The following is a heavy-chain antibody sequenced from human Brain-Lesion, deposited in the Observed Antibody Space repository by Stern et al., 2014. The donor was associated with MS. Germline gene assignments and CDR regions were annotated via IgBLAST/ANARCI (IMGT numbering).Heavy chain of an antibody. D-gene: IGHD2-15*01. CDR3: ARGSDT. CDR1: GFTFSSYW. CDR2: IKEDGSET. J-gene: IGHJ5*02. V-gene: IGHV3-7*01. Sequence: EVQLVESGGGLVQPGGSLRLSCAAYGFTFSSYWMNWVRQAPGKGLEWVANIKEDGSETYYVDSVKVRFTISRDNAKNSLYLQMNSLRAEDTAVYYCARGSDTWGQGTLVTVSS.